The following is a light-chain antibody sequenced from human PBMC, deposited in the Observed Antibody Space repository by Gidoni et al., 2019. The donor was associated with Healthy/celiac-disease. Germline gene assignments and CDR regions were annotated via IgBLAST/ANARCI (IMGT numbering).Light chain of an antibody. CDR2: DAS. J-gene: IGKJ1*01. CDR3: QQRSNWPRT. V-gene: IGKV3-11*01. Sequence: EIVLPQSPATLSLSPGERATLSCRASQSVSSYLAWYQQKPGQAPRLLIYDASNRATGIPARFSGSGSGTDFTLTISSLEPEDFAVYYCQQRSNWPRTFXQXTKVEIK. CDR1: QSVSSY.